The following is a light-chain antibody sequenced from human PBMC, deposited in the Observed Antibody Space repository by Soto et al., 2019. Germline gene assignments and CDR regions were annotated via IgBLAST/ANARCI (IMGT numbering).Light chain of an antibody. CDR3: YSYITPRYYPRV. CDR1: SSDIGGHNF. V-gene: IGLV2-14*01. CDR2: EVS. J-gene: IGLJ1*01. Sequence: QSALTQPASVSGSPGQSITISCTGTSSDIGGHNFVSWYQQHPGRAPKLMIYEVSNRPSGVSNRFSGSKSGNTASLTISGLQAEDEADYYCYSYITPRYYPRVFGTGTKVTVL.